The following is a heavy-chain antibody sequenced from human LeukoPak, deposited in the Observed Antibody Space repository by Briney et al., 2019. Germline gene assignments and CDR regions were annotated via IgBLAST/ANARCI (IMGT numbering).Heavy chain of an antibody. J-gene: IGHJ4*02. V-gene: IGHV3-15*01. D-gene: IGHD5/OR15-5a*01. CDR2: IKSKTDGGTT. CDR1: GYTPRNTW. Sequence: GGAPRLSRAASGYTPRNTWMRSVRHGLGEGLERVGRIKSKTDGGTTDYAAPVKGTFIISRDDSKNTLYLQMNSQKTTGTAMNYSTTDGYSVYEGLYDYWGQGTLVTVSS. CDR3: TTDGYSVYEGLYDY.